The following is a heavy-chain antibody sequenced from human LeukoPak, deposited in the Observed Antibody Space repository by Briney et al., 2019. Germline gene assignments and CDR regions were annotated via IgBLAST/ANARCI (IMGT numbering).Heavy chain of an antibody. V-gene: IGHV4-59*01. D-gene: IGHD1-26*01. CDR3: ARDLFRRSALGF. J-gene: IGHJ4*02. CDR2: IYYSGST. Sequence: SETLSLTCTVSGGSISSYHWSWIRQPPGKGLEWIGYIYYSGSTNYNPSLKSRVTISVDTSNNQFSLKLSSVTAADTAVYYCARDLFRRSALGFWGQGTLVTVSS. CDR1: GGSISSYH.